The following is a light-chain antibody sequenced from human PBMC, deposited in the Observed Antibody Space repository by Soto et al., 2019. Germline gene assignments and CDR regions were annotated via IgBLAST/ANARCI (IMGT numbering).Light chain of an antibody. CDR1: QSVSSSY. CDR2: GAS. V-gene: IGKV3-20*01. Sequence: EIVLTQSPGTLSLSPGERATLSCRASQSVSSSYLAWYQQKPGQAPRLLIYGASSRATGIPDRFSGSGSGTDFTRTISRLEPDDFAVYYCQQYGDSPRTFGQGTKVEIK. J-gene: IGKJ1*01. CDR3: QQYGDSPRT.